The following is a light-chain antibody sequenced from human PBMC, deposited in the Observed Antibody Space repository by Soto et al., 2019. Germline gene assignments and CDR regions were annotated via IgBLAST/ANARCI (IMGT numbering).Light chain of an antibody. CDR2: EVS. CDR3: SSHTTSNTRV. V-gene: IGLV2-14*03. J-gene: IGLJ1*01. CDR1: SSDVGAYDF. Sequence: QSVLTQPASVSGSPGQSIAISCTGTSSDVGAYDFVSWYQQHPDKAPKLLIYEVSNRPSGASDRFSGSKSVNTATLTISGLQAEDEADYYCSSHTTSNTRVFGTGTKVTVL.